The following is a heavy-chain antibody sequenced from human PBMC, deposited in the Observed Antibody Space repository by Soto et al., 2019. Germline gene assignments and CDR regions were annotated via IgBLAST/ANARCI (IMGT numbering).Heavy chain of an antibody. J-gene: IGHJ4*02. CDR3: VRDLVGATWSRPFDY. D-gene: IGHD1-26*01. CDR2: INSDGSST. V-gene: IGHV3-74*01. CDR1: GFTVSSYW. Sequence: GGSLRLSCAASGFTVSSYWMHSVRQAPGKGLVWVSRINSDGSSTSYADSVKGRFTISRDNAKNTLYLQMNSLRAEDTAVYYCVRDLVGATWSRPFDYWGQGTLVTVSS.